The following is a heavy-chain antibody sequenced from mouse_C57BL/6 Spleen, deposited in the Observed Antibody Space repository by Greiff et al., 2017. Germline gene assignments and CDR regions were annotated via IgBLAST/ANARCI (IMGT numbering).Heavy chain of an antibody. V-gene: IGHV1-78*01. CDR1: GYTFTDYT. D-gene: IGHD1-1*01. J-gene: IGHJ1*03. CDR3: ARGGSSYLWYFDV. CDR2: IYPRDGST. Sequence: QVQLQQSDAELVKPGASVKISCKVSGYTFTDYTIHWVKQRPEQGLEWIGYIYPRDGSTKYNEKFKDKATLTADKSSSAAYMQINSLSSEDSAVYCCARGGSSYLWYFDVWGTGTTVTVSS.